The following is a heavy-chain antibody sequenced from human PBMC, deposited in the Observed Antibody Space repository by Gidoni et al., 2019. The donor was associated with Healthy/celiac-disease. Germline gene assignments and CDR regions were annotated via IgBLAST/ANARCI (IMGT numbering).Heavy chain of an antibody. V-gene: IGHV1-58*02. D-gene: IGHD3-10*01. CDR2: IVVGSGNT. Sequence: QMQLVQSGHEVKKPGTSVKVSCKASGFTVNRSAMQWVRQDRGQRLEWIGWIVVGSGNTNYSQKFQERVTITRDMSTSTAYMELSSLRSEDTAVYYCAAGGGYGSGSYIFGQLEYYYYGMDVWGQGTTVTVSS. CDR3: AAGGGYGSGSYIFGQLEYYYYGMDV. CDR1: GFTVNRSA. J-gene: IGHJ6*02.